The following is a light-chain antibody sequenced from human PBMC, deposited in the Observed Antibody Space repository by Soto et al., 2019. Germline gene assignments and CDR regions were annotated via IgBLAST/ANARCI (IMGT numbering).Light chain of an antibody. CDR2: TTS. J-gene: IGKJ1*01. CDR1: QPISDY. Sequence: DIQMTQSPCSLSASVGDRVTITCRTSQPISDYLNWYQQKPGKAPTLVIYTTSNLQSGVPSRFSGSGSATHFTLTISSLQPEDFATYYCQQHYNTPRTFGQGTKVDIK. V-gene: IGKV1-39*01. CDR3: QQHYNTPRT.